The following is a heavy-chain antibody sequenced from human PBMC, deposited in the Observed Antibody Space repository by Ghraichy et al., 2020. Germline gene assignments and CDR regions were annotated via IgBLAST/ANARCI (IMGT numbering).Heavy chain of an antibody. CDR2: INHSGST. CDR3: ARASGSYYLYYGMDV. J-gene: IGHJ6*02. CDR1: GGSFSGYY. Sequence: SETLSLTCAVYGGSFSGYYWSWIRQPPGKGLEWIGEINHSGSTNYNPSLKSRVTISVDTSKNQFSLKLSSVTAADTAVYYCARASGSYYLYYGMDVWGQGTTVTVSS. D-gene: IGHD1-26*01. V-gene: IGHV4-34*01.